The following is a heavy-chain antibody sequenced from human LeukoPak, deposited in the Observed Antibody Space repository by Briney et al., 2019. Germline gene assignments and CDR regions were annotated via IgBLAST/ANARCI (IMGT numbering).Heavy chain of an antibody. CDR1: GFTFDDYA. D-gene: IGHD4-17*01. Sequence: PGGSLRLSCAASGFTFDDYAMHWVRQAPGKGLQWVSLISGDGGSTYYADSVKGRFTISRDNSKNSLYLQMNSLRTEDTALYYCAKDGDYGDYGTNDYWGQGTLVTVSS. CDR2: ISGDGGST. J-gene: IGHJ4*02. CDR3: AKDGDYGDYGTNDY. V-gene: IGHV3-43*02.